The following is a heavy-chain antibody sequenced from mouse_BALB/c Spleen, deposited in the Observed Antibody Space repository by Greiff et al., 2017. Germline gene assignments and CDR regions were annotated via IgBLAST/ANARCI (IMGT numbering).Heavy chain of an antibody. CDR1: GFSLTSYG. D-gene: IGHD2-4*01. J-gene: IGHJ2*01. CDR3: ARKGGYDYDDYFDY. V-gene: IGHV2-9*02. Sequence: VQLQESGPGLVAPSQSLSITCTVSGFSLTSYGVHWVRQPPGKGLEWLGVIWAGGSTNYNSALMSRLSISKDNSKSQVFFKMNSLQANDTAIYYCARKGGYDYDDYFDYWGQGTTLTVSS. CDR2: IWAGGST.